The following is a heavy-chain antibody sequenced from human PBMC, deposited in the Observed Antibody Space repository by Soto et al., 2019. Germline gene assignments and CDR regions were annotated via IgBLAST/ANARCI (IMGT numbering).Heavy chain of an antibody. J-gene: IGHJ4*02. CDR2: ISAHNGNT. Sequence: ASVKVSCKASGYTFTSYGISWVRQAPGQGLEWMGWISAHNGNTKYAQKLQGRVTMTTDTSTSTAYMELRSLRSDDTAVYDCARWVYYVRNYDYVWGSYRYTHFDYWGQGTLVTVSS. CDR1: GYTFTSYG. CDR3: ARWVYYVRNYDYVWGSYRYTHFDY. V-gene: IGHV1-18*01. D-gene: IGHD3-16*02.